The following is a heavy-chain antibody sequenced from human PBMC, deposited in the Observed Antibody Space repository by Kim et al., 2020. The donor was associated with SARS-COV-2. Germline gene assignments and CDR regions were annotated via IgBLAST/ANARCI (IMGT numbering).Heavy chain of an antibody. CDR3: AKDSSGWLPGAYFDY. V-gene: IGHV3-30*18. D-gene: IGHD6-19*01. CDR1: GFTFSSYG. J-gene: IGHJ4*02. Sequence: GGSLRLSCAASGFTFSSYGMHWVRQAPGKGLEWVAVISYDGSNKYYADSVKGRFTISRDNSKNTLYLQMNSLRAEDTAVYYCAKDSSGWLPGAYFDYWGQGTLVTFSS. CDR2: ISYDGSNK.